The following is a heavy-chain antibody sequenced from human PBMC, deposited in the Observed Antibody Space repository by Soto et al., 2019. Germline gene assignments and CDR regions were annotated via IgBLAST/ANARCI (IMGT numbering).Heavy chain of an antibody. CDR3: AHRQAQGIGLAGTFDS. J-gene: IGHJ4*02. CDR2: IYWDDDK. V-gene: IGHV2-5*02. Sequence: QITLKESGPTLVKPTQTLTLTCTFSGFSFSTTGVGVGWIRQPPGKALEWLALIYWDDDKRYSPSLKSRLTIIKDTSKNQVVLTMTNIDPVDTATYYCAHRQAQGIGLAGTFDSWGQGTLVNVSS. CDR1: GFSFSTTGVG. D-gene: IGHD6-19*01.